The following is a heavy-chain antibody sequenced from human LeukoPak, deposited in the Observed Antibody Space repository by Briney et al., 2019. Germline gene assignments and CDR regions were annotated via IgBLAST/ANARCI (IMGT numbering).Heavy chain of an antibody. V-gene: IGHV6-1*01. J-gene: IGHJ3*02. Sequence: SQTLSLTCAISGDSVSSNSAARNWIRQSPSRGLEWLGRTYYRSKWYNDYAVSVKSRITINPDTSKNQFSLQLNSVTPEDTAVYYCARTPNWGSPLFGVIFDIWGQGTMVTVSS. D-gene: IGHD7-27*01. CDR1: GDSVSSNSAA. CDR2: TYYRSKWYN. CDR3: ARTPNWGSPLFGVIFDI.